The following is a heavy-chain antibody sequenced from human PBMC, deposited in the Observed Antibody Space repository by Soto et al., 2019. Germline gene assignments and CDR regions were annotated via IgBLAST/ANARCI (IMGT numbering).Heavy chain of an antibody. D-gene: IGHD3-16*02. J-gene: IGHJ4*02. CDR1: GFTFSSYA. V-gene: IGHV3-23*01. Sequence: GGSLRLSCAASGFTFSSYAMSWVRQAPGKGLEWVSAISGSGGSTYYADSVKGRFTISRDNSKNTLYLQMNSLRAEDTAVYYCAKGWAGPGMITFGGVILPFDYWGQGTLVTVSS. CDR2: ISGSGGST. CDR3: AKGWAGPGMITFGGVILPFDY.